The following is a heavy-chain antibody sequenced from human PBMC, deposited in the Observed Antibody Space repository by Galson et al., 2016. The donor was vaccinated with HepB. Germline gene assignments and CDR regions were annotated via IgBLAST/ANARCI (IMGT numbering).Heavy chain of an antibody. CDR1: DGSSTGHY. Sequence: SETLSLTCEIHDGSSTGHYWNWIRQPPGRGLEWIGEIIDTGISNYNPSLKTRLTISLDTSKNLLSLKLSSVTAADTGVYYCARRLWDVRVFDYWGQGILVTASS. D-gene: IGHD1-26*01. CDR3: ARRLWDVRVFDY. CDR2: IIDTGIS. J-gene: IGHJ4*02. V-gene: IGHV4-34*12.